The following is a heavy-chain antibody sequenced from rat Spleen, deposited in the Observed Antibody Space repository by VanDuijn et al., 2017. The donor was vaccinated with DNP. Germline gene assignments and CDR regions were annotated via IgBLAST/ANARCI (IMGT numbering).Heavy chain of an antibody. CDR3: VRQIKYGSYGY. CDR1: GFSLRGNG. Sequence: QVQLEESGPGLMQSSETLSLTCTVSGFSLRGNGVGWVRPPLGEGLVWMGTIWAGGSTTYNPAVKSRLSILRDTSKSQVFLKMNSLQPEDTGTYYCVRQIKYGSYGYWGQGVTVTVSS. J-gene: IGHJ2*01. CDR2: IWAGGST. D-gene: IGHD1-3*01. V-gene: IGHV2-72*01.